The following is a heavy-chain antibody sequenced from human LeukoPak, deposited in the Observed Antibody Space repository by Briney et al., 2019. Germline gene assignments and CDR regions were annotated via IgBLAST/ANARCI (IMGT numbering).Heavy chain of an antibody. CDR1: GGSISSGSYY. D-gene: IGHD1-7*01. CDR2: IYTSGST. Sequence: SETLSLTCTVSGGSISSGSYYWSWIRRPAGKGLEWIGRIYTSGSTNYNPSLKSRVTISVDTSKNQFSLKLSSVTAADTAVYYCASVSENRNYVSGYYYYYMDVWGKGTTVTVSS. CDR3: ASVSENRNYVSGYYYYYMDV. V-gene: IGHV4-61*02. J-gene: IGHJ6*03.